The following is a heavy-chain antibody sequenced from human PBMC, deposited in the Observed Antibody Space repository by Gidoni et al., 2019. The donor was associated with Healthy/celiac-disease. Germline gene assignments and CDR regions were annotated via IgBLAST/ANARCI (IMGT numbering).Heavy chain of an antibody. D-gene: IGHD6-19*01. CDR1: GFPFSDYY. CDR2: ISSSSSYT. J-gene: IGHJ2*01. Sequence: QVQLVESGGGLVKPGGSLRLSCAASGFPFSDYYMSWIRQAPGKGLEWVSYISSSSSYTNYADSVKGRFTISRDNAKNSLYLQMNSLRAEDTAVYYCARDGPYSSGWPVDLWGRGTLVTVSS. V-gene: IGHV3-11*05. CDR3: ARDGPYSSGWPVDL.